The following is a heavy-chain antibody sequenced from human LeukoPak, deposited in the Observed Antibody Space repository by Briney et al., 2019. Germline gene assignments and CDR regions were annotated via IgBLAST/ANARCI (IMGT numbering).Heavy chain of an antibody. CDR3: ALLAAADSES. CDR2: ISSGGSTI. D-gene: IGHD6-13*01. J-gene: IGHJ5*02. CDR1: GFTFSDYY. V-gene: IGHV3-11*04. Sequence: PGGSLRLSCAVSGFTFSDYYMSWIRQAPGKGLEWVSYISSGGSTISHADSVKGRFTISRDNAENSLYLQMNSLRAEDTAVYYCALLAAADSESWGQGTLVTVSS.